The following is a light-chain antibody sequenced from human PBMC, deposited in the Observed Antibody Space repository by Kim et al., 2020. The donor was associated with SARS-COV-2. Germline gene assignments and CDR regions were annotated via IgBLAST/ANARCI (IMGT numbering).Light chain of an antibody. CDR3: QQYDNLSPT. CDR1: QDVKFY. Sequence: DIQMTQSPSSVSASVGDRVTITCQATQDVKFYLNWYQQKPGRAPKLLIYDASHLQTGVPSRFSGSGSGTDFTFTISSLQPGDVATYYCQQYDNLSPTFGQGTKLEI. J-gene: IGKJ2*01. CDR2: DAS. V-gene: IGKV1-33*01.